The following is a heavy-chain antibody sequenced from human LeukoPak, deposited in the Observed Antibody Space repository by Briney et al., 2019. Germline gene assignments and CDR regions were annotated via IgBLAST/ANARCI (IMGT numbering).Heavy chain of an antibody. CDR1: GVSISSYY. CDR2: IYSSGDT. V-gene: IGHV4-4*07. D-gene: IGHD3-22*01. Sequence: PSETLSLTCAVSGVSISSYYWSWIRQPATKGLEWIGRIYSSGDTYYNPSLKSRVTMSIDTSKNQFSLKLTSMTAADTAVYYCARDAYYYDTAGYYQSDQWGQGTLVIVSS. J-gene: IGHJ4*02. CDR3: ARDAYYYDTAGYYQSDQ.